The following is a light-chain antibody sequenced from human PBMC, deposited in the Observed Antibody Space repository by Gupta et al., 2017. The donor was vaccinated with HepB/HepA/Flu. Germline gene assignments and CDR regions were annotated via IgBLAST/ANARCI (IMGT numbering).Light chain of an antibody. CDR2: WAS. V-gene: IGKV4-1*01. CDR1: QTVLHSSNNKNY. CDR3: QQYYNTPIT. Sequence: DFVMTQSPDSLAVSLGESAAINCKSSQTVLHSSNNKNYLAWYQQKPAQPPKLLISWASTRESGVPDRFSGSGSGTDFTLTISNLQAEDVAVYYCQQYYNTPITFGGGTKVEIK. J-gene: IGKJ4*01.